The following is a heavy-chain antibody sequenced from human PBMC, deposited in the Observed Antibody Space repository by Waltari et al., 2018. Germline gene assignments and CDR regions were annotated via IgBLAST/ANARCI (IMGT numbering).Heavy chain of an antibody. CDR1: GFPFDDYT. Sequence: EVQLVESGGAVVQPGGSLRLSCAASGFPFDDYTMHWVRQVPGKGLEWVSLISWDGRSTYYADSVKGRFTISRDSSKNSLYLQLNSLRTEDSALYYCLKEGGSGSHYNSLDYWGQGTLVTVSS. CDR3: LKEGGSGSHYNSLDY. V-gene: IGHV3-43*01. D-gene: IGHD3-10*01. J-gene: IGHJ4*02. CDR2: ISWDGRST.